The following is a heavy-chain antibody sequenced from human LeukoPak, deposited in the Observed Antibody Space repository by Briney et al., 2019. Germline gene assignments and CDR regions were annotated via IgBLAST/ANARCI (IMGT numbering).Heavy chain of an antibody. J-gene: IGHJ4*02. CDR2: ISGSGGST. Sequence: GGSLRLSCAASGFTFSSYGMSWVRQAPGKGLEWVSAISGSGGSTYYADSVKGRFTISRDNSKNTLYLQMNSLRAEDTAVYYCAKGTIIYYDSSGYYFDYWGQGTLVTVSS. CDR1: GFTFSSYG. CDR3: AKGTIIYYDSSGYYFDY. D-gene: IGHD3-22*01. V-gene: IGHV3-23*01.